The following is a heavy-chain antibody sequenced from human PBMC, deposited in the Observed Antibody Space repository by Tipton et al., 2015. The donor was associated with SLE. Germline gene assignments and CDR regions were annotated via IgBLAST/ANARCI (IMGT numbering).Heavy chain of an antibody. V-gene: IGHV4-34*01. Sequence: TLSLTCAVYGGSFSGYNWNWIRQSPEKGLEWIGEINHSGITNFNPSLESRVTISIDTSKNQFSLRLTSVTAADTAVYYCARGDGTTDYWGQVTLVTVSS. CDR2: INHSGIT. CDR3: ARGDGTTDY. J-gene: IGHJ4*02. D-gene: IGHD4-11*01. CDR1: GGSFSGYN.